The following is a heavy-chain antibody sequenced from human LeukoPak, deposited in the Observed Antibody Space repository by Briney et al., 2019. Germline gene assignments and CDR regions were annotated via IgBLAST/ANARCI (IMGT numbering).Heavy chain of an antibody. D-gene: IGHD6-19*01. CDR2: ISGSGGST. CDR1: GFTFSSYA. J-gene: IGHJ4*02. V-gene: IGHV3-23*01. Sequence: SGGSLRLSCAASGFTFSSYAMCWVRQAPGKGLEWVSAISGSGGSTYYADSVKGRFTISRDNSKNTLYLQMNSLRAEDTAVYYCAKDSNTRAYSSGWFGGSYNYWGQGTLVTVSS. CDR3: AKDSNTRAYSSGWFGGSYNY.